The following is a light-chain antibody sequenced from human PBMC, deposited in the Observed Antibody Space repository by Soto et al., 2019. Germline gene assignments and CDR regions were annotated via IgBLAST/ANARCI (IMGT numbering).Light chain of an antibody. Sequence: QSVLIQPPSASGSPGQSVTISCTGTSSDIGVFDFVSWYQQHPGKAPKVIIYQVNKRPSGVPDRFSGSKSGNTASLTVSGLRPEDEADYFCSSFAGSNSPYVFGTGTKVTVL. V-gene: IGLV2-8*01. J-gene: IGLJ1*01. CDR1: SSDIGVFDF. CDR3: SSFAGSNSPYV. CDR2: QVN.